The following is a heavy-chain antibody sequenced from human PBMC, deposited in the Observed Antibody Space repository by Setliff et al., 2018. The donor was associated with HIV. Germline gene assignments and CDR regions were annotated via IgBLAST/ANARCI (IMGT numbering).Heavy chain of an antibody. CDR3: ARHNVITYGGLLFDYYYYGLDV. CDR2: IDYSEST. D-gene: IGHD3-16*01. CDR1: GGSISSSSYY. V-gene: IGHV4-39*07. J-gene: IGHJ6*02. Sequence: PSETLSLTCTVSGGSISSSSYYWGWIRQPPGKGLEWIGSIDYSESTKYNPSLNSRGTISLDKPKNELSLKLTSVTAADTAVYYCARHNVITYGGLLFDYYYYGLDVWGHGTTVTVSS.